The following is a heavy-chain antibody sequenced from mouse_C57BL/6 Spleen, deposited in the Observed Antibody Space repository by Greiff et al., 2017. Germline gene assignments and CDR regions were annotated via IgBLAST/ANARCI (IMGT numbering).Heavy chain of an antibody. V-gene: IGHV1-69*01. Sequence: QVQLQQPGAELVMPGASVKLSCKASGYTFTSYWMHWVKQRPGQGLEWIGEIDPSDSYTNYNQKFKGKATLTVDTSSSTAYMQLSSLTSEDSAVYSCARKETGPSDYWGQGTTLTVSS. J-gene: IGHJ2*01. D-gene: IGHD4-1*01. CDR3: ARKETGPSDY. CDR2: IDPSDSYT. CDR1: GYTFTSYW.